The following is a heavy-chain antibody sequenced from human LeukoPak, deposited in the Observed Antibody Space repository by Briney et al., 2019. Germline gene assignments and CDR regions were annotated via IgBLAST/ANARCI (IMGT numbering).Heavy chain of an antibody. CDR2: TSDDGRNK. Sequence: GGSLRLSCAASGFTFNNYGMHYVRQAPGKGLEWVAVTSDDGRNKNYADSVKGRFTISRDSSNNTLYLQMNSLRAEDTGVYFCAKDRETTASGTFDFRGQGTLVTVSS. V-gene: IGHV3-30*18. J-gene: IGHJ4*02. CDR1: GFTFNNYG. D-gene: IGHD6-13*01. CDR3: AKDRETTASGTFDF.